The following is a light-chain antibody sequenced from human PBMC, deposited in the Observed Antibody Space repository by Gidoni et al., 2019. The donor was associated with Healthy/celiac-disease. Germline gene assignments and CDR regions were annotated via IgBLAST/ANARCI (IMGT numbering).Light chain of an antibody. CDR1: QSVLYSSNNRNY. Sequence: DIVMTQSPDSLAVSLGERATINCKSSQSVLYSSNNRNYLAWYQQKQGQPTKLLIYWASTRESGVPDRFSGSGSGTDFTLTISSLQAEDVAVYYCQQYYNVPFTFGPGTIVDFK. V-gene: IGKV4-1*01. CDR2: WAS. CDR3: QQYYNVPFT. J-gene: IGKJ3*01.